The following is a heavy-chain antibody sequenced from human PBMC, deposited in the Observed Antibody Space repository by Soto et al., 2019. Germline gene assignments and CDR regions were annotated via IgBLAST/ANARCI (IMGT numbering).Heavy chain of an antibody. J-gene: IGHJ6*02. CDR1: GGTFSSRA. V-gene: IGHV1-69*01. D-gene: IGHD3-16*01. CDR2: IIPVFGRV. Sequence: QVQLVQSGPEVKKTGTSVKVSCKASGGTFSSRAIRWVRQAPGQGLEWMGGIIPVFGRVNYAEKFQDRVTITADESTGTVYMELGSLRSEDTALYYCANSRGGTFLGYHGMDIWGQGTTVSVSS. CDR3: ANSRGGTFLGYHGMDI.